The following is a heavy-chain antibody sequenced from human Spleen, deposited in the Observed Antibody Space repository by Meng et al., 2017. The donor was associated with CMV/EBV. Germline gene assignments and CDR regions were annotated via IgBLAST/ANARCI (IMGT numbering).Heavy chain of an antibody. V-gene: IGHV4-59*11. CDR2: VSDSANT. Sequence: SETLSLTCTVSGDSISSQYWTWIRQPPGKGLEWIGYVSDSANTNYNPSLKSRVTISEDTSKNQFSLQLRSVTAADTAMFYCARGQVVGATLWFDLWGRGTLVTVSS. CDR1: GDSISSQY. CDR3: ARGQVVGATLWFDL. D-gene: IGHD1-26*01. J-gene: IGHJ5*02.